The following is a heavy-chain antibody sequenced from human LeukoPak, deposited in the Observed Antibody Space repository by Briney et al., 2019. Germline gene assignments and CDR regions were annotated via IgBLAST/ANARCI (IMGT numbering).Heavy chain of an antibody. J-gene: IGHJ2*01. CDR3: ARERGGSSYGYSGYFDL. Sequence: ASVKVSCKASGYTFTGYYMHWVRQAPGQGLEWMGGIIPIFGTANYAQKFQGRVTITADESTSTAYMELSSLRSEDTAVYYCARERGGSSYGYSGYFDLWGRGTLVTVSS. D-gene: IGHD5-18*01. V-gene: IGHV1-69*13. CDR1: GYTFTGYY. CDR2: IIPIFGTA.